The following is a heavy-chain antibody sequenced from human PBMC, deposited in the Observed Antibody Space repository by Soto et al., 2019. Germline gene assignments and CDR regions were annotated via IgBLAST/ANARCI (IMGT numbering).Heavy chain of an antibody. V-gene: IGHV2-26*01. Sequence: SGPTLVNPTETLTLTCTVSWFSLSNARMGVSWIRQPPGKALEWLAHIFSNDEKSYSTSLKSRLTISKDTSKSQVVLTMTNMEPVDTATYYCARMVGRRILTLDYLGQGTLVTVSS. J-gene: IGHJ4*02. CDR2: IFSNDEK. CDR3: ARMVGRRILTLDY. D-gene: IGHD3-9*01. CDR1: WFSLSNARMG.